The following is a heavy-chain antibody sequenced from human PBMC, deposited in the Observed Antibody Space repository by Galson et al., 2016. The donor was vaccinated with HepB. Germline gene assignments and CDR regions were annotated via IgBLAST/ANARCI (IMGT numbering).Heavy chain of an antibody. CDR3: AKVLPYSAGHGMDV. CDR2: ISGGNT. V-gene: IGHV3-23*01. CDR1: GITFNTYN. D-gene: IGHD6-13*01. Sequence: SLRLSCAASGITFNTYNMVWVRQAPGKGLEWVSLISGGNTYYADSVRGRFTISRDNSKNTLYLQMNSLRAEDTAVYYCAKVLPYSAGHGMDVRGQGTTVTVSS. J-gene: IGHJ6*01.